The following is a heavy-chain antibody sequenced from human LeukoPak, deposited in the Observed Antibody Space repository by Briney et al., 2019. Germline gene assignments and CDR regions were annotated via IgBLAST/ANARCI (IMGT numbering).Heavy chain of an antibody. V-gene: IGHV5-51*01. D-gene: IGHD3-22*01. CDR3: ARRDRQWLFVDP. J-gene: IGHJ5*02. CDR1: GYDFTTYW. Sequence: GESLKISCKGSGYDFTTYWIAWVRQLPGKGLEWMGIIYPGDSDTRYSPSFQGQVTMSADKSISTAYLQWSSLQASDTAMYYCARRDRQWLFVDPWGQGILVTVSS. CDR2: IYPGDSDT.